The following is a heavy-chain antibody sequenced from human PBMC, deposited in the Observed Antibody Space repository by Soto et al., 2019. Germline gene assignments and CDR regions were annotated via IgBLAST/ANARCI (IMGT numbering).Heavy chain of an antibody. Sequence: GESLKISCKGSGYSFISYWIAWVRQMPGKGLEWMGIIYPGDSDTRYSPSFQGQVTISADKSISTAYLQWSSLEASDTAMYYCARPTYCSSSNCSPFDYWGQGTLVTVSS. CDR1: GYSFISYW. CDR3: ARPTYCSSSNCSPFDY. CDR2: IYPGDSDT. V-gene: IGHV5-51*01. D-gene: IGHD2-2*01. J-gene: IGHJ4*02.